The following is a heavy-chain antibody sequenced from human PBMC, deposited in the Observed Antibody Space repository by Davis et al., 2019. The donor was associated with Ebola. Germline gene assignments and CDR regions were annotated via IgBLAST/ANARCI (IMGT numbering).Heavy chain of an antibody. Sequence: GESLKISCAASGFTFSSYGMHWVRQAPGKGLEWVAVISYDGSNKYYADSVKGRFTISRDNSKNTLYLQMNSLRTEDTAVYYCARVHTYYYDTGTATGFDYWGQGTLVTVSS. CDR3: ARVHTYYYDTGTATGFDY. D-gene: IGHD3-22*01. CDR1: GFTFSSYG. CDR2: ISYDGSNK. J-gene: IGHJ4*02. V-gene: IGHV3-30*03.